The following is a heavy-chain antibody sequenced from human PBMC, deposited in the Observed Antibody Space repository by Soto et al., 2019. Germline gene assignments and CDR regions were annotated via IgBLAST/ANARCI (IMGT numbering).Heavy chain of an antibody. V-gene: IGHV4-34*01. CDR2: INQSGNT. Sequence: QVQLQQWGAGLLKPSETLSLICAVHGGSFSGYFWSWIRQPPGKGLEWIGEINQSGNTNYSPSLKSRITMSVDTSQKQFSLKLTSVTAADTAVYFCARGRVMDQTCHYYFGLDGWGQGTTVTVSS. CDR3: ARGRVMDQTCHYYFGLDG. CDR1: GGSFSGYF. J-gene: IGHJ6*02.